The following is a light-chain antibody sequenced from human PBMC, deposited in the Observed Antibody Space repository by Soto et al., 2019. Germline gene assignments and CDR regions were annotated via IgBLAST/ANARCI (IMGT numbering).Light chain of an antibody. CDR1: QTVSSN. CDR3: HQYNFWPS. CDR2: GTS. J-gene: IGKJ1*01. V-gene: IGKV3-15*01. Sequence: EIVLKQSPATLSVSPGERATLSCRARQTVSSNLAWYQQKPGQSPRLLIYGTSTRATGVPARFSGSGSGTEFTLSISSLQSEDFAVYYCHQYNFWPSFGQGTKVDIK.